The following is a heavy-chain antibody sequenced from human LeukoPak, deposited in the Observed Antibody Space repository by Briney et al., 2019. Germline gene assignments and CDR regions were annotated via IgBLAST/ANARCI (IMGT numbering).Heavy chain of an antibody. CDR3: AKDLASYDFWSGYSLRGAFDI. Sequence: PGGSLRLSCAASGFTFSSYAMHWVRQAPGKGLEWVAVISYDGSNKYYADSVKGRFTISRDNSKNTLYLQMNSLRAEDTAVYYCAKDLASYDFWSGYSLRGAFDIWGQGTMVTVSS. J-gene: IGHJ3*02. CDR2: ISYDGSNK. CDR1: GFTFSSYA. D-gene: IGHD3-3*01. V-gene: IGHV3-30-3*01.